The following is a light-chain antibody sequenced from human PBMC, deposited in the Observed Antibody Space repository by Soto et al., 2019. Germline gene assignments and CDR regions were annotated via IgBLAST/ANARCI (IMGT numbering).Light chain of an antibody. Sequence: SSELTQPPSVSVSPGQTASITCSGDKLGDKYACWYQQKPGQSPVLVIYQDSKRPSGIPERFSGSNSGNTATLTISGTQAXXXXXXXXXXWDSSTGVFGTGTKLXVL. CDR3: XXWDSSTGV. CDR1: KLGDKY. V-gene: IGLV3-1*01. J-gene: IGLJ1*01. CDR2: QDS.